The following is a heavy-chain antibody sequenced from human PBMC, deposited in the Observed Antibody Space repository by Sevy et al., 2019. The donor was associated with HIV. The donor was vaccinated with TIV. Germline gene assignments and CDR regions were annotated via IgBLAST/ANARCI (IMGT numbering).Heavy chain of an antibody. Sequence: SETLSLTCTVSGGSISSSSYYWSWIRQTAGKGLEWIGRIYTSGSTNYNPSLKSRVTISVDTSKNQFSLKLSSVTAADTAVYYCARVIYDSSPSYYYIDVWGKGTTVTVSS. CDR3: ARVIYDSSPSYYYIDV. CDR1: GGSISSSSYY. D-gene: IGHD3-22*01. CDR2: IYTSGST. V-gene: IGHV4-61*02. J-gene: IGHJ6*03.